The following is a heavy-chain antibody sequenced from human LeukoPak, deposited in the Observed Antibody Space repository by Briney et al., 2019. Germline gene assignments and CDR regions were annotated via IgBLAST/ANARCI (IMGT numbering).Heavy chain of an antibody. D-gene: IGHD3-16*01. CDR3: GRDRFTWGSHHFPEH. CDR1: GYSFADYH. V-gene: IGHV1-46*01. J-gene: IGHJ1*01. Sequence: ASVKVSCKASGYSFADYHIHWVRQAPGQGLERMGIINPRGGSTTYAQKFQGRVTMTRDSSANTVSMEVNSLRSDDTAMYYCGRDRFTWGSHHFPEHWGQGTLVTVSS. CDR2: INPRGGST.